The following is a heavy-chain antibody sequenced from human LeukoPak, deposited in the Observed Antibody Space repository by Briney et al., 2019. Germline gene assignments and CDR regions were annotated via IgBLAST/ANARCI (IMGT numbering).Heavy chain of an antibody. J-gene: IGHJ4*02. CDR2: ISNSGGTT. Sequence: GSLRLSCAASGFRLKRFSMGWVRPASGEGLDWVSSISNSGGTTYCADSVKGRFTISRDNSKNTLYLQVNSLRAEDTAIYYCAKGITSHDFFSRGDWGQGTLVTVSS. CDR1: GFRLKRFS. V-gene: IGHV3-23*01. CDR3: AKGITSHDFFSRGD. D-gene: IGHD3-10*01.